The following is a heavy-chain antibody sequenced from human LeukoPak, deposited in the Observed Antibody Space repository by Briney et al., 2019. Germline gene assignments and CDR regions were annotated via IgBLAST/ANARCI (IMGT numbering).Heavy chain of an antibody. Sequence: ASVKVSCKASGYTFTTYSMHWVRQAPGQGLEWMGIINPSGGSTSYAQKFQGRVTITRDTSASTAYMDLSSLRSEDTAVYYCARNTETAIPLPYYFDYWGQGTLVTVSS. CDR2: INPSGGST. V-gene: IGHV1-46*01. D-gene: IGHD2-21*02. CDR1: GYTFTTYS. CDR3: ARNTETAIPLPYYFDY. J-gene: IGHJ4*02.